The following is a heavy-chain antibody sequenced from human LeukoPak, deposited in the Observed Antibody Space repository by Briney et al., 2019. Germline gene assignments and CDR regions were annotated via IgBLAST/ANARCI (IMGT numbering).Heavy chain of an antibody. Sequence: GGSLRLSCVASGFPLSNYAMSWVRQAPGKGLEWVANIKQDGSEKWYVDSVKGRFIISRDNARNSLTLQMNSLRAEDTAVYYCARAIGARWELLGAFDFWGQGTMVTVSS. CDR3: ARAIGARWELLGAFDF. CDR1: GFPLSNYA. V-gene: IGHV3-7*01. D-gene: IGHD1-26*01. J-gene: IGHJ3*01. CDR2: IKQDGSEK.